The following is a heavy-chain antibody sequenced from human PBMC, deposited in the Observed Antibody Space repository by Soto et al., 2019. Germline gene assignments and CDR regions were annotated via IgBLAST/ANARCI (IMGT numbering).Heavy chain of an antibody. CDR3: ARHPGLAPELAFDI. V-gene: IGHV3-21*01. Sequence: GGSLRLSCAASGFTFSSYSMNWVRQAPGKGLEWVSSISSSSSYIYYADSVKGRFTISRDNAKNSLYLQMNSLRAEDTAVYYCARHPGLAPELAFDIWGQGTMVTVSS. CDR1: GFTFSSYS. D-gene: IGHD1-26*01. CDR2: ISSSSSYI. J-gene: IGHJ3*02.